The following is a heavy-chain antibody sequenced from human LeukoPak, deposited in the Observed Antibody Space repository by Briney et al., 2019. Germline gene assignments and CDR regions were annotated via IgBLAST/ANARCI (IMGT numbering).Heavy chain of an antibody. CDR2: ISYDGSNK. CDR1: GFTFSSYA. Sequence: GGSLRLSCAASGFTFSSYAMHWVRQAPGKGLEWVAVISYDGSNKYYADSVKGRFTISRDNSKNTLFLQMNSLRAEDTAVYYCAKEDIVSTMGNFDYWGQGTPVTVSS. D-gene: IGHD5/OR15-5a*01. CDR3: AKEDIVSTMGNFDY. J-gene: IGHJ4*02. V-gene: IGHV3-30*07.